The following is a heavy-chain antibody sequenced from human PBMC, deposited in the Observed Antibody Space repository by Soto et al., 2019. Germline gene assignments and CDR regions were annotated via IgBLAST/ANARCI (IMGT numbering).Heavy chain of an antibody. V-gene: IGHV3-9*01. CDR3: AKGRGTIVVTDAYDI. D-gene: IGHD3-22*01. Sequence: PGGSLRLSCGGSGFSLDDYTMHWVRQAPGKGPEWVASLSWNSGFSGYADSVKGRFTISRDNAQSSVHLQMNNLRTEDTALYYCAKGRGTIVVTDAYDIWGQGTMVTVSS. CDR2: LSWNSGFS. CDR1: GFSLDDYT. J-gene: IGHJ3*02.